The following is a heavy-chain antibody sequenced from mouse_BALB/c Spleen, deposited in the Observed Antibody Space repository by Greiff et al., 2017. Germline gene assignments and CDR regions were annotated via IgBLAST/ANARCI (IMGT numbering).Heavy chain of an antibody. Sequence: QVQLQQSGAELARPGASVKMSCKASGYTFTSYTMHWVKQRPGQGLEWIGYINPSSGYTNYNQTFKDKATLTADKSSSTAYMQRSSLTSEDSAVYYCAGQLGRGWFAYWGQGTLVTVSA. D-gene: IGHD4-1*02. CDR1: GYTFTSYT. J-gene: IGHJ3*01. CDR2: INPSSGYT. CDR3: AGQLGRGWFAY. V-gene: IGHV1-4*01.